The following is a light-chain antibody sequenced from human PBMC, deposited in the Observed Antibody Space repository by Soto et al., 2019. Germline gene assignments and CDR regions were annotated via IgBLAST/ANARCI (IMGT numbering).Light chain of an antibody. CDR1: QSVTSH. J-gene: IGKJ2*01. CDR3: QQYNSRPT. Sequence: EIVLTQSPATLSVSPGESATLSCRASQSVTSHLAWYQQKPGQAPRLLIFGASTRATGIPAGFSGSGSGTDFTLTISSLQSEDFAVYYCQQYNSRPTVGQGTKVDIK. V-gene: IGKV3-15*01. CDR2: GAS.